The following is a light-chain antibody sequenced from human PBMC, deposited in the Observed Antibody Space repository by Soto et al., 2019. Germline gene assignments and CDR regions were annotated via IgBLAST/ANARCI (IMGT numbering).Light chain of an antibody. V-gene: IGKV1-33*01. J-gene: IGKJ2*02. Sequence: IQMTQSPSSLSASVGDRVTITCQASQDITNYLSWYQQKPGKAPKLLIYDASSLGTAVSSRFSGSGSGTHFTLTISSLQPEDIATYYCQQFDSVPCTFGQGTKLEIK. CDR3: QQFDSVPCT. CDR1: QDITNY. CDR2: DAS.